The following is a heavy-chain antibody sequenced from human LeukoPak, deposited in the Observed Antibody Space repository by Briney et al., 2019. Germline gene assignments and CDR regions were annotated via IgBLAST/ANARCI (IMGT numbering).Heavy chain of an antibody. CDR3: AKDHRIAAAGLIPYFDY. Sequence: QAGGSLRLSCAASGFTFSSYAMHWVRQAPGKGLEWVAVISYDGSNKYYADSVKGRFTISRDNSKNTLYLQMNSLRAEDTAVYYCAKDHRIAAAGLIPYFDYWGQGTLVTVSS. V-gene: IGHV3-30*04. D-gene: IGHD6-13*01. CDR1: GFTFSSYA. J-gene: IGHJ4*02. CDR2: ISYDGSNK.